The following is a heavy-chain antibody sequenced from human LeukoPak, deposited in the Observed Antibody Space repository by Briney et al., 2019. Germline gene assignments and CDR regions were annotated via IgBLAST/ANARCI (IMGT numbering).Heavy chain of an antibody. CDR1: GGTFSSYA. V-gene: IGHV1-2*02. J-gene: IGHJ3*02. D-gene: IGHD3-22*01. Sequence: ASVKVSCKASGGTFSSYAISWVRQAPGQGLEWMGWINPNSGGTNYAQKFQGRVTMTRDTSISTAYMELSRLRSDDTAVYYCARADWYYDSSGKNHDAFDIWGQGTMVTVSS. CDR3: ARADWYYDSSGKNHDAFDI. CDR2: INPNSGGT.